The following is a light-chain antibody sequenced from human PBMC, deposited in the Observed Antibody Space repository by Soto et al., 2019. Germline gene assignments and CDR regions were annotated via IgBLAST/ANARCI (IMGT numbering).Light chain of an antibody. V-gene: IGLV1-44*01. Sequence: QSVLTQPPSASETPGQTVSISCSGSNSNIASNTVNWYQHLPGTAPKLLIYYNNQRPSGVPDRFSGSKSGTSASLAISGLQSEDESDYYRAAWADTLKRYVFGTGTKVTVL. J-gene: IGLJ1*01. CDR3: AAWADTLKRYV. CDR1: NSNIASNT. CDR2: YNN.